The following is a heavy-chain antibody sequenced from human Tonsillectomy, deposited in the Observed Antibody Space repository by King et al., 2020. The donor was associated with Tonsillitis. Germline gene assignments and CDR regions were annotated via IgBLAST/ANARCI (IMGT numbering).Heavy chain of an antibody. J-gene: IGHJ4*02. CDR2: FYHSGST. CDR3: ARAYDRSVTFDY. CDR1: GYSISSGYY. Sequence: QLQESGPGLVKPSETLSLTCAVSGYSISSGYYWGWIRQPPGTGLEWIGSFYHSGSTYYNPSLKSRVTMLVDTSKNQFSLKLSSVTAADTAVYYCARAYDRSVTFDYWGQGTLVTVSS. D-gene: IGHD3-22*01. V-gene: IGHV4-38-2*01.